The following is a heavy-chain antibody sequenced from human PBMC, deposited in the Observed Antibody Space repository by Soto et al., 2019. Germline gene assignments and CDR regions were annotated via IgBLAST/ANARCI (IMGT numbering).Heavy chain of an antibody. V-gene: IGHV1-24*01. J-gene: IGHJ6*02. CDR3: ATQWELLPHYYYYGMDV. CDR1: GYTLTELS. Sequence: GASVKVSCKVSGYTLTELSMHWVRQAPGKGLEWMGGFDPEDGETIYAQKFQGRVTMTEDTSTDTAYMELSSLRSEDTAVYYCATQWELLPHYYYYGMDVWGQGTTVTVSS. CDR2: FDPEDGET. D-gene: IGHD1-26*01.